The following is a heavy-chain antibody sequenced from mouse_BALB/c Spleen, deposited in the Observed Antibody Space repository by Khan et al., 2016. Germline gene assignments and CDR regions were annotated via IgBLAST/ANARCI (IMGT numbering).Heavy chain of an antibody. V-gene: IGHV5-17*02. D-gene: IGHD2-5*01. J-gene: IGHJ4*01. Sequence: EVELVESGGGLVQPGGSRKLSCAASGFNFSSFGMHWVRQAPEKGLEWVAYISSGSNTIYYADTVKGRFTISRDNPKKTLFLQMTSLRSEDTAMXYCARRIVTRDYYGMDYWGQGTSVTVSS. CDR1: GFNFSSFG. CDR2: ISSGSNTI. CDR3: ARRIVTRDYYGMDY.